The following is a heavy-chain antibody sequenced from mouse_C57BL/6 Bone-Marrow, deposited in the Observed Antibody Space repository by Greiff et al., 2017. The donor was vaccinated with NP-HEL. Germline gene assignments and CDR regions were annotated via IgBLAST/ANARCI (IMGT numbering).Heavy chain of an antibody. D-gene: IGHD2-3*01. Sequence: VQLQQSGPVLVKPGASVKMSCKASGYTFTDYYMNWVKQSHGKSLEWIGVINPYNGGTSYNQKFKGKATLTVDKSSSTAYMELNSLTSEDSAVYYCAASDGYYPSFAYWGQGTLVTVSA. V-gene: IGHV1-19*01. J-gene: IGHJ3*01. CDR2: INPYNGGT. CDR1: GYTFTDYY. CDR3: AASDGYYPSFAY.